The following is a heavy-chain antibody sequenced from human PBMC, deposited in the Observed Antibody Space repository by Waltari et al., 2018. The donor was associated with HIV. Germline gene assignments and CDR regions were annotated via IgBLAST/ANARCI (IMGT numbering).Heavy chain of an antibody. V-gene: IGHV3-66*02. CDR3: ARDIGYSSGWFGALS. CDR2: IYSGGST. CDR1: GFGVRTNY. D-gene: IGHD6-19*01. J-gene: IGHJ1*01. Sequence: EVRLVESGGGWVQPGGSLSLSCAASGFGVRTNYMNWVRQAPGKGLEWVSVIYSGGSTFYADSVKGRFTASRDNSNNTVFLQMNSLRPEDTAVYYCARDIGYSSGWFGALSWGQGTLVSVSS.